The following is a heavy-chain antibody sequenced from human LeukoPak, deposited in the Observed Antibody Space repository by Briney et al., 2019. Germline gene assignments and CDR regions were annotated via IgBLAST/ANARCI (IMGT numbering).Heavy chain of an antibody. Sequence: SETLSLTCAVYGGSFSGYYWSWIRQPPGKGLEWIRKINHSGSTNYNPSLKSRVTISVDTSKNQFSLKLSSVTAADTAVYYCASGGLLWFGEANDYWGQGTLVTVSS. J-gene: IGHJ4*02. CDR3: ASGGLLWFGEANDY. D-gene: IGHD3-10*01. CDR2: INHSGST. V-gene: IGHV4-34*01. CDR1: GGSFSGYY.